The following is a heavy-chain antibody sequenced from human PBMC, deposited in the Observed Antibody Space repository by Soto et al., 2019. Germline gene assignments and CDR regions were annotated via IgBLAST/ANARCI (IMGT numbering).Heavy chain of an antibody. Sequence: GGSLRLSCAASGFTFSSNAMSWVRQAPGKGLEWVSGITGGGGGTYSADSVQGRFTISRDNSKNTLYLQMNSLRAEDTAVYYCAKEVMVAATTYYYYYYGMDVWGQGTTVTVSS. D-gene: IGHD2-15*01. CDR2: ITGGGGGT. CDR3: AKEVMVAATTYYYYYYGMDV. CDR1: GFTFSSNA. J-gene: IGHJ6*02. V-gene: IGHV3-23*01.